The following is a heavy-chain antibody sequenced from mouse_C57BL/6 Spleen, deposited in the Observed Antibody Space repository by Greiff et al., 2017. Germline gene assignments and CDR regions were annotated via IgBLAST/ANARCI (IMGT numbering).Heavy chain of an antibody. CDR3: ARDNGYDGAMHY. CDR1: GYSITSGYD. D-gene: IGHD2-2*01. J-gene: IGHJ4*01. CDR2: ISYSGST. Sequence: EVQGVESGPGMVKPSQSLSLTCTVTGYSITSGYDWHWIRHFPGNKLEWMGYISYSGSTNYNPSLKSRISITHDTSKNHFFLKLNSVTTEDTATYYCARDNGYDGAMHYRGQGASGTAFS. V-gene: IGHV3-1*01.